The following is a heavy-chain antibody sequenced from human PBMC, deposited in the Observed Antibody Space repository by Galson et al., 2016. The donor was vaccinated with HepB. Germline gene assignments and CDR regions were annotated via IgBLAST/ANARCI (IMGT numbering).Heavy chain of an antibody. CDR2: IIPIFHTT. Sequence: SVKVSCKASGGSFSALALSWVRQAPGQGLEWMGMIIPIFHTTTYAEKLQGRVTITADESTTTVHMELTSLRHDDTAVYYCARGASGSFRWFDPWGQGSLVTVSA. J-gene: IGHJ5*02. CDR3: ARGASGSFRWFDP. D-gene: IGHD3-10*01. V-gene: IGHV1-69*13. CDR1: GGSFSALA.